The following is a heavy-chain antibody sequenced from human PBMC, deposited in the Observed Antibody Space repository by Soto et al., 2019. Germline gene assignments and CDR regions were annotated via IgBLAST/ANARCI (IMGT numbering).Heavy chain of an antibody. V-gene: IGHV4-30-4*01. D-gene: IGHD3-9*01. Sequence: QVQLQESGPGLVKPSQTLSLTCTVSGGSISSGDYYWTWIRQPPGKGLEWIGYIYYSGYIYYNPSLKSRITISVDTSKNQFSLKLTSVTAADTAVYFCARGGNGYHILTGFSSHYWGQGTLVTVSS. J-gene: IGHJ4*02. CDR2: IYYSGYI. CDR3: ARGGNGYHILTGFSSHY. CDR1: GGSISSGDYY.